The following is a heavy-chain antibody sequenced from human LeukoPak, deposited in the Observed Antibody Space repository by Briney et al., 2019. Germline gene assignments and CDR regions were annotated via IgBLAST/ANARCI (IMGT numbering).Heavy chain of an antibody. CDR3: AGRIAVSKFDY. V-gene: IGHV4-39*07. J-gene: IGHJ4*02. D-gene: IGHD6-19*01. CDR1: GGSISSTGYY. CDR2: IYYTGST. Sequence: SETLSLTCTVYGGSISSTGYYWGWIRQPPGKGLEWLGNIYYTGSTYYNPSLKSRVTISVDTSKNQFSLRLSSVTAADTAVYYCAGRIAVSKFDYWGQGTLVTVSS.